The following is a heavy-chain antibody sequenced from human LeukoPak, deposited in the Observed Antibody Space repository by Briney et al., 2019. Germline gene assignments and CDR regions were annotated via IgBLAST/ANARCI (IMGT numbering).Heavy chain of an antibody. V-gene: IGHV4-59*01. CDR3: ARDLGAYIAAAGTGWFDP. Sequence: SESLSLTCTVSGVSISSYYWSWIRQPPGKGLEWIGYIYYSGSTNYNPSLKSRVTISVDTSKNQFSLKLSSVTAADTAVYYCARDLGAYIAAAGTGWFDPWGQGTLVTVSS. CDR1: GVSISSYY. CDR2: IYYSGST. J-gene: IGHJ5*02. D-gene: IGHD6-13*01.